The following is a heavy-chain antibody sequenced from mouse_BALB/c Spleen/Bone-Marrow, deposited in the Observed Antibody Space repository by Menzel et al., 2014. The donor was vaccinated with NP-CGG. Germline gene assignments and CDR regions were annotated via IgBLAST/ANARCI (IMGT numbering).Heavy chain of an antibody. CDR1: GYTFTSYW. Sequence: VQLQESGAELVKPGAPVKLSCKTSGYTFTSYWMSWVKQRPGRGLEWIGRIDPPDSETHYNQKFKDKATLTVDKSSSTAYIQLSSLTSEDSAVYYCARDYGYYFDYWGQGTTLTVSS. D-gene: IGHD1-2*01. CDR3: ARDYGYYFDY. V-gene: IGHV1-69*02. CDR2: IDPPDSET. J-gene: IGHJ2*01.